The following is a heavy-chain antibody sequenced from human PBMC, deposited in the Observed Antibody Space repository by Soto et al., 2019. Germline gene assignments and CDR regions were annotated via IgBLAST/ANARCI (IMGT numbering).Heavy chain of an antibody. CDR2: IRSKTDGGTT. CDR3: TTEYYGSGSGITDYSYYYMDV. CDR1: GFTFSNAW. J-gene: IGHJ6*03. V-gene: IGHV3-15*01. D-gene: IGHD3-10*01. Sequence: PGGSLRLSCAASGFTFSNAWMSWVRQAPGKGLEWVGRIRSKTDGGTTDYAAPVKGRFTISRDDSKNTLYLQMNSLKTEDTAVYYCTTEYYGSGSGITDYSYYYMDVWGKGTTVTVSS.